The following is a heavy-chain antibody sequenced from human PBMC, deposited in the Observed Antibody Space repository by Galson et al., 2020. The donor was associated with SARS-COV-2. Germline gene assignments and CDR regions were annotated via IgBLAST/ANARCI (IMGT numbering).Heavy chain of an antibody. CDR2: INYNGNT. Sequence: SETLSLTCSVSGTSITSYYWNWIRLPPAKGLEWIGNINYNGNTKYNPSLKSRVTISLDTSKRQFSLKLSSVTAADTAVYFCARGGHCSSTNCYMDEAFKIWGPGTTVTVSS. V-gene: IGHV4-59*01. CDR1: GTSITSYY. J-gene: IGHJ3*02. D-gene: IGHD2-2*01. CDR3: ARGGHCSSTNCYMDEAFKI.